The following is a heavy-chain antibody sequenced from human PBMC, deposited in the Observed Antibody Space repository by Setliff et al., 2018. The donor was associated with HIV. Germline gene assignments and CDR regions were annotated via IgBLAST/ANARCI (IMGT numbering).Heavy chain of an antibody. Sequence: LSLTCAISGDSVSSNSAAWNWIRQSPSRGLEWLGRTYYRSKWYNDYAVSVKSRITINPDTSKNQFSLQLNSVTPEDTAVYYCAISPSYSSSSYYYYGMDVWGQGTTVTVSS. V-gene: IGHV6-1*01. J-gene: IGHJ6*02. D-gene: IGHD6-6*01. CDR3: AISPSYSSSSYYYYGMDV. CDR2: TYYRSKWYN. CDR1: GDSVSSNSAA.